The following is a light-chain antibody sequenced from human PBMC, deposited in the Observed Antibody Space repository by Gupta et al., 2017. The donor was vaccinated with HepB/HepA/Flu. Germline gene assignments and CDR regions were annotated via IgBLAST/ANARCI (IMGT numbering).Light chain of an antibody. CDR2: EVT. Sequence: QSALTQPRSVSGSPGQSVTISCTETSSDVGAYKYVSWYQQHAGKAPKLMMEEVTKRPSGVPDRVSGSKSGKKASLTISGLQAEDEADEYCCLYISSYWWVFGSGTKVTVL. CDR3: CLYISSYWWV. J-gene: IGLJ1*01. V-gene: IGLV2-11*01. CDR1: SSDVGAYKY.